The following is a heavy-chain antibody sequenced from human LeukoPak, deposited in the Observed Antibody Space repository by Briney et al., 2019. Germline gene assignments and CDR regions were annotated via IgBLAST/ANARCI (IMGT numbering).Heavy chain of an antibody. D-gene: IGHD3-22*01. CDR2: INHSGST. Sequence: PSETLSLTCAVYGGSFSGYYWSWIRQPPGKGLEWIGEINHSGSTNYNPSLKSRVTISVDTSKNQFSLKLSPVTAADTAVYYCARFNYDSSGSQRHLDYWGQGTLVTVSS. CDR1: GGSFSGYY. J-gene: IGHJ4*02. V-gene: IGHV4-34*01. CDR3: ARFNYDSSGSQRHLDY.